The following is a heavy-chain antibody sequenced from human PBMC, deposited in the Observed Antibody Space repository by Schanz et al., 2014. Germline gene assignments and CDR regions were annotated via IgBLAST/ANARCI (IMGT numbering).Heavy chain of an antibody. D-gene: IGHD2-8*02. CDR2: FDAHDGRA. CDR1: GFAFSSYG. J-gene: IGHJ4*02. V-gene: IGHV3-23*01. Sequence: EVHLLDSGGGLVQPGGSLRLSCLASGFAFSSYGMSWVRQAPGKGLEWVSGFDAHDGRAYYADSAKGRFTISRDNSKSTLYVEMNSLRVEDTAVYYCAKTLFPGGTQTFGNWGRGTLVTVSS. CDR3: AKTLFPGGTQTFGN.